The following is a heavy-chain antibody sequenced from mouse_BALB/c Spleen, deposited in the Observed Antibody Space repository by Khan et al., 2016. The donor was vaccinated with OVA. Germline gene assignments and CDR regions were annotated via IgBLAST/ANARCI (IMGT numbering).Heavy chain of an antibody. CDR3: ARVEYSGTMDY. CDR2: INTYTGEP. Sequence: QIQLVQSGPELKKPGETVKISCTASGYTFTNYGMNWVKQAPGKGLKWMGFINTYTGEPTYADDFKGRFAFSLETSANTAYLQINNLKNEDTSTYFCARVEYSGTMDYWGQGTSVTVSS. J-gene: IGHJ4*01. V-gene: IGHV9-3-1*01. CDR1: GYTFTNYG.